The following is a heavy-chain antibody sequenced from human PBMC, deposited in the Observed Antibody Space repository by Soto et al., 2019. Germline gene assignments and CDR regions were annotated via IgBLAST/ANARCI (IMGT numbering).Heavy chain of an antibody. Sequence: PGGSLRLSCAASGFTFSSYSMNWVRQAPGKGLEWVSYISSSSSTIYYADSVKGRFTISRDNAKNSLYLQMNSLRAEDTAVYYCARMAITIFGVVKPWFDPWGQGTLVTVSS. CDR3: ARMAITIFGVVKPWFDP. J-gene: IGHJ5*02. V-gene: IGHV3-48*01. CDR1: GFTFSSYS. CDR2: ISSSSSTI. D-gene: IGHD3-3*01.